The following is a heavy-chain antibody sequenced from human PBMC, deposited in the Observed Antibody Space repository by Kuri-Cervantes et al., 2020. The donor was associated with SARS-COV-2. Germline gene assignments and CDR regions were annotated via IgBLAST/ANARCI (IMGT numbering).Heavy chain of an antibody. CDR1: GFTFSSYS. CDR3: AKGGYHYYYYMDV. J-gene: IGHJ6*03. CDR2: ISSSSSYI. V-gene: IGHV3-21*04. D-gene: IGHD2-15*01. Sequence: GGSLRLSCAAFGFTFSSYSMNWVRQAPGKGLEWVSSISSSSSYIYYADSVKGRFTISRDNAKNSLYLQMNSLRAEDTAVYYCAKGGYHYYYYMDVWGKGTTAPSP.